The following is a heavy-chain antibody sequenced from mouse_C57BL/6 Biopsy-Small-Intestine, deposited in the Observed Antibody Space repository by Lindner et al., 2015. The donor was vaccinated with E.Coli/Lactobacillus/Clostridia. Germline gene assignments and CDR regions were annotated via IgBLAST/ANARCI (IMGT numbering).Heavy chain of an antibody. V-gene: IGHV1-69*02. CDR3: ARRRDGSYDY. CDR2: IDPSDSYI. D-gene: IGHD2-3*01. Sequence: VQLQESGAELVKPGASVKLSCKTSGYTFTNYWIHWVKQRPGQGLEWIGEIDPSDSYIYYNQKFKDKATLTVDKSSSTAYVQLSSLTSEDSAVYYCARRRDGSYDYWGQGTTLTVSS. J-gene: IGHJ2*01. CDR1: GYTFTNYW.